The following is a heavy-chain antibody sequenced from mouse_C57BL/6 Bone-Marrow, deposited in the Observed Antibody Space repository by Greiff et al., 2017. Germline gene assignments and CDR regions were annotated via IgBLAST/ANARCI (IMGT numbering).Heavy chain of an antibody. CDR3: ARRDGGFAY. J-gene: IGHJ3*01. V-gene: IGHV5-12*01. Sequence: EVQVVESGGGLVQPGGSLKLSCAASGFTFSDYYMYWVRQTPEKRLEWVAYISNGGGSNYYPDTVKGRFTISRDNAKNTLYLQMSRLKSEDTAMYYCARRDGGFAYWGQGTLVTVSA. D-gene: IGHD1-1*01. CDR2: ISNGGGSN. CDR1: GFTFSDYY.